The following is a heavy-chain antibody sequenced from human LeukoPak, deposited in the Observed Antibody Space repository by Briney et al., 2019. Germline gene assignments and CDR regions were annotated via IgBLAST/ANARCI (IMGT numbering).Heavy chain of an antibody. CDR3: ARDRQAWYTHFDF. D-gene: IGHD1-14*01. Sequence: PGGSLRLSCAASGFTFSSYAMHWVRQAPGKGLEWVAVISYDGSNKYYADSVKGRFTISRGNSKNTLYLQMNSLRAEDTAVYYCARDRQAWYTHFDFWGQGTLVTVSS. CDR2: ISYDGSNK. CDR1: GFTFSSYA. V-gene: IGHV3-30-3*01. J-gene: IGHJ4*02.